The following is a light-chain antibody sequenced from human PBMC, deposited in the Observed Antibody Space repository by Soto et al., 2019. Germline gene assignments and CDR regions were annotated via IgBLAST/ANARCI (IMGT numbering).Light chain of an antibody. V-gene: IGKV1-17*01. CDR1: HGIGND. Sequence: DIQMTQSPSSLSASVGDRVTISCRASHGIGNDLGWYQQKPGKAPKRLIYAASSLQSGVPSRFGGSGSGTDFTLTINSLQPEDFATYYCQQGYSSAITFGQGTRLEIK. J-gene: IGKJ5*01. CDR2: AAS. CDR3: QQGYSSAIT.